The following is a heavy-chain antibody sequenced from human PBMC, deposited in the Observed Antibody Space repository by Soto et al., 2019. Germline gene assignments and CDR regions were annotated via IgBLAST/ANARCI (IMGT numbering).Heavy chain of an antibody. CDR3: ANWDGDY. Sequence: EVPLLESGGGLVQPGGSLRLSCAASGLTFSNYVMTWVRQAPGKGLEWVSSISGSGDSTYYADSVKGRFSISRDNSKNTLYLQMNSLRVDDTAVYYCANWDGDYWGQGTLVTVSS. CDR2: ISGSGDST. J-gene: IGHJ4*02. CDR1: GLTFSNYV. V-gene: IGHV3-23*01. D-gene: IGHD1-26*01.